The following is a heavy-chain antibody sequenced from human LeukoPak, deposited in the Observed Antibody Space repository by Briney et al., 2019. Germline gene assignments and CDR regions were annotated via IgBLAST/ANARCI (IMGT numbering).Heavy chain of an antibody. CDR3: ASEYCSGGSRYLNWFDP. CDR2: ISAYNGNT. CDR1: GYTFTSYG. J-gene: IGHJ5*02. Sequence: ASVKVSCKASGYTFTSYGISWTQQAPGQGLEWMGWISAYNGNTNYAQKLQGRVTMTTDTSTSTAYMELRSLRSDDTAVYYCASEYCSGGSRYLNWFDPWGQGTLVTVSS. D-gene: IGHD2-15*01. V-gene: IGHV1-18*01.